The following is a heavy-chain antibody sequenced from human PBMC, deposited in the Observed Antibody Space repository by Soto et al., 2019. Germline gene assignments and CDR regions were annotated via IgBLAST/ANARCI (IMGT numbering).Heavy chain of an antibody. CDR2: IIPILGIA. CDR3: ARGYSSSWSKNDY. CDR1: GGTFSSYT. D-gene: IGHD6-13*01. V-gene: IGHV1-69*02. J-gene: IGHJ4*02. Sequence: ASVKVSCKASGGTFSSYTISWVRQAPGQGLEWMGRIIPILGIANYAQKFQGRVTITADKSTSTAYMELSSLRSEDTAVYYCARGYSSSWSKNDYWGQGTLVTVSS.